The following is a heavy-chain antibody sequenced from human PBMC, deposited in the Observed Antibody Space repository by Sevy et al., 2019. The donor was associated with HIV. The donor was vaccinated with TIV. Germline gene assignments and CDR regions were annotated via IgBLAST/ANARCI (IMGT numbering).Heavy chain of an antibody. CDR3: ARAYSSGWYGYFQH. V-gene: IGHV3-21*01. J-gene: IGHJ1*01. D-gene: IGHD6-19*01. CDR1: GFTFSSYS. CDR2: ISSSSSYI. Sequence: GGSLRLSCAASGFTFSSYSMNWVRQAPGKGLEWVSSISSSSSYIYYADSVKGRFTISRDNAKNSLYLQMNSLRAEGTAVYYCARAYSSGWYGYFQHWGQGTLVTVSS.